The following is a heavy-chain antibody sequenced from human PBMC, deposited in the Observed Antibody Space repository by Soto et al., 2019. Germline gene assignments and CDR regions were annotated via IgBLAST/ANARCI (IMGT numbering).Heavy chain of an antibody. J-gene: IGHJ4*02. V-gene: IGHV3-23*01. CDR1: GFTFSTYA. CDR2: ITGSGGST. CDR3: AKDRYGDYGGIDY. D-gene: IGHD4-17*01. Sequence: EVQLLESGGGLVQPGGSLRLSCAASGFTFSTYAMIWFRQAPGQGLEWVSVITGSGGSTYYADSVKGRFTISRDTSKNTLFLQMNSLRAEDTAVYYCAKDRYGDYGGIDYWGQGTMVTVSS.